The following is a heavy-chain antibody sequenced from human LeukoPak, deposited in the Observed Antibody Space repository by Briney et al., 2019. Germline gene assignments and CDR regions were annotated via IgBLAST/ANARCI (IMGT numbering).Heavy chain of an antibody. V-gene: IGHV1-18*01. D-gene: IGHD1-26*01. J-gene: IGHJ6*03. Sequence: ASVKVSCKASGYTLNRYGISWVRQAPGLGLEWMGWISAFNGNTEYAQKFQGRVSLTTDTSTRTAYMELTSLTSDDTAVYYCASYSGSYRYYYYMDVWGKGTTVTVSS. CDR1: GYTLNRYG. CDR2: ISAFNGNT. CDR3: ASYSGSYRYYYYMDV.